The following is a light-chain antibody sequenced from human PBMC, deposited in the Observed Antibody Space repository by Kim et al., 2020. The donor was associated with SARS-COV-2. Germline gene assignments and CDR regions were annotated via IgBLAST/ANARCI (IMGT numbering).Light chain of an antibody. CDR3: MQALQTPRYT. CDR2: LGS. J-gene: IGKJ2*01. Sequence: IVMTQSPLSLPVTPGEPASISCRSSQSLLHSNGYNYLDWYLQKPGQSPQLLIYLGSNRASGVPDRFSGSGSGTDFTLKISRVEAEDVGVYYCMQALQTPRYTFGQGTKLEI. CDR1: QSLLHSNGYNY. V-gene: IGKV2-28*01.